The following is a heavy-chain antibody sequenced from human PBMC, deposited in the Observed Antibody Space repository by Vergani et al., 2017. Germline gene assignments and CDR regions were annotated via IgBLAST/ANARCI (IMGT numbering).Heavy chain of an antibody. CDR2: INPSGGST. J-gene: IGHJ4*02. CDR3: AKDGRENSDYGYFDY. Sequence: QVQLVQSGAEVKKPGASVKVSCKASGYTFTSYYMHWVRQAPGQGLEWMGIINPSGGSTSYAQKFQGRVTITADESTSTAYMELSSLRSEDTAVYYCAKDGRENSDYGYFDYWGQGTLVTVSS. D-gene: IGHD4-17*01. CDR1: GYTFTSYY. V-gene: IGHV1-46*01.